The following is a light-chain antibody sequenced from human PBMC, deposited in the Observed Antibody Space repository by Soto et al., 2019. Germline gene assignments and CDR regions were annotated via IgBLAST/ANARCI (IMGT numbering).Light chain of an antibody. Sequence: DIQMTQSPSTLSASVGDRVTITCRASQSISSWLSWYQQKPGKAPKLLIYDASSLESGVPSRFSGSGSGTEFTLTISSLQSEDFAVYYCQQYYNWPTFGQGTRLEIK. CDR3: QQYYNWPT. V-gene: IGKV1-5*01. J-gene: IGKJ5*01. CDR1: QSISSW. CDR2: DAS.